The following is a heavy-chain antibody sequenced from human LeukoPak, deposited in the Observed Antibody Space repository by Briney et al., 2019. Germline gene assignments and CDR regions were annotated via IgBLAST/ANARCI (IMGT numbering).Heavy chain of an antibody. J-gene: IGHJ4*02. CDR2: IYWDEDK. CDR1: GVSRRTSGGG. D-gene: IGHD3-10*01. V-gene: IGHV2-5*02. CDR3: AHRPYYGFAY. Sequence: SGPTLLHPTPTLTLTFTFSGVSRRTSGGGGGWIRQPPGKALEWLALIYWDEDKRYSPSLKNRLTITKDTSKNQVLLTMTNMDPVDTATYYCAHRPYYGFAYWGQGTLVTVSS.